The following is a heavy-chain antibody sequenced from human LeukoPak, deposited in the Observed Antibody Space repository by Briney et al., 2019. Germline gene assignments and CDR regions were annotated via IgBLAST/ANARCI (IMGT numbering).Heavy chain of an antibody. Sequence: ASVKVSCKASGYTYSSYGINWVRQAPGQGLEWMGWINTSNGNTKYAQKFQGRVTMTTDTSTSTAYMELRSLRSDDAAVYYCARKGCFGGCHLLDLWGQGTLVTVSS. CDR3: ARKGCFGGCHLLDL. V-gene: IGHV1-18*01. CDR2: INTSNGNT. J-gene: IGHJ5*02. CDR1: GYTYSSYG. D-gene: IGHD3-3*01.